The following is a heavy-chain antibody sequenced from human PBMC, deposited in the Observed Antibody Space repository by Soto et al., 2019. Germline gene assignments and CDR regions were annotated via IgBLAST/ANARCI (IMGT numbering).Heavy chain of an antibody. Sequence: ASVKVSCKASGGTFSSYAISWVRQAPGQGLEWMGGIIPIFGTANYAQKFQGRVTITADESTSTAYMELSSLRSEDTAVYYCARDIAAATTIDAFDIWGQGTMVTVSS. CDR3: ARDIAAATTIDAFDI. CDR2: IIPIFGTA. D-gene: IGHD6-13*01. V-gene: IGHV1-69*13. J-gene: IGHJ3*02. CDR1: GGTFSSYA.